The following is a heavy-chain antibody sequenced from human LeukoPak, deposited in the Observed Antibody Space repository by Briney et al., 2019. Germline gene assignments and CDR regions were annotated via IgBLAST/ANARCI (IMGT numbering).Heavy chain of an antibody. CDR2: IIPIFGTA. J-gene: IGHJ4*02. CDR1: GGTFSSYA. V-gene: IGHV1-69*06. Sequence: EASVKVSCKASGGTFSSYAISWVRQAPGHGLEWMGGIIPIFGTANYAQKFQGRVTITADKSTSTAYMELSSLRSEDTAVYYCARDRDGLDYWGQGTLVTVSS. CDR3: ARDRDGLDY. D-gene: IGHD3-10*01.